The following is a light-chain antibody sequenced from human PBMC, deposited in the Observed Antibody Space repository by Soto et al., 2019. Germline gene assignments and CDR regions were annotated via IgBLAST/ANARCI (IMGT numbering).Light chain of an antibody. Sequence: DIVLTQSPGTLSLSPGESATLSCRASQSVSNNYLAWYQQKPGQAPRLLIYGASNRATGIPDRFSGSGSGTEFTLTISRLEPEDFAVYYCQQYGSSGTCGQGTKVDIK. CDR3: QQYGSSGT. V-gene: IGKV3-20*01. CDR2: GAS. J-gene: IGKJ1*01. CDR1: QSVSNNY.